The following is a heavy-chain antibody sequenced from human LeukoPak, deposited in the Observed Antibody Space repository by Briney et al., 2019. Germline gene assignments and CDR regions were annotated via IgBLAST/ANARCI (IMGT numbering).Heavy chain of an antibody. Sequence: SETLSLTCAVYGGSFSGYYWSWIRQPPGKGLEWIGEINHSGSTNYNPSLKSRVTISVDTSRNQFSLKLSSVTAADTAVYYCARVVGSYYPGRGDFDYWGQGTLVTVSS. J-gene: IGHJ4*02. CDR2: INHSGST. CDR1: GGSFSGYY. D-gene: IGHD1-26*01. V-gene: IGHV4-34*01. CDR3: ARVVGSYYPGRGDFDY.